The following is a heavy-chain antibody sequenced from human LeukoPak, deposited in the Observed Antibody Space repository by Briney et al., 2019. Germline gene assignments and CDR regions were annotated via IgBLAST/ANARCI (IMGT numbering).Heavy chain of an antibody. Sequence: GRSLRLSCAASGFTFSSYGMHWVRQAPGKGLEWVAVIWYDGSNKYYADSVKGRFTISRDNSKNTLYLQMNSLRAEDTAVYYCAREGDGDYFVYWGQGTLVTVSS. D-gene: IGHD4-17*01. V-gene: IGHV3-33*01. CDR1: GFTFSSYG. CDR2: IWYDGSNK. J-gene: IGHJ4*02. CDR3: AREGDGDYFVY.